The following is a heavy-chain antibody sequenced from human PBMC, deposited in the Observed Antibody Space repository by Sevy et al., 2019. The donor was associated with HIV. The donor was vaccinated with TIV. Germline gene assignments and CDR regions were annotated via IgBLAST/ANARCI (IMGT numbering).Heavy chain of an antibody. J-gene: IGHJ4*02. CDR2: VYDSGST. Sequence: SETLSLTCAVSGGSISSTNWWSWVRQPPGKGLEWIGEVYDSGSTNYNPSLKSRVSISVDKAKNQFSGKLSSLTAAETAGDYCAREKTTAFAFDLWGQGALVTVSS. CDR1: GGSISSTNW. V-gene: IGHV4-4*02. D-gene: IGHD4-17*01. CDR3: AREKTTAFAFDL.